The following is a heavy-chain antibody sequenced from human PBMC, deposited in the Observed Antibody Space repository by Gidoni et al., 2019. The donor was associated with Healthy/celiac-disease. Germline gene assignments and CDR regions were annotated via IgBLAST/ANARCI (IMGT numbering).Heavy chain of an antibody. J-gene: IGHJ6*02. V-gene: IGHV3-13*04. CDR2: IGTAGDT. Sequence: GGSLRLSCAASGFTFSSYDMHWVRQATGKGLEWVSAIGTAGDTYYPGSVKGRFTISRENAKNSLYLQMNSLRAGDTAVYYCARGSSNYDILTGYVWGQGTTVTVSS. CDR3: ARGSSNYDILTGYV. D-gene: IGHD3-9*01. CDR1: GFTFSSYD.